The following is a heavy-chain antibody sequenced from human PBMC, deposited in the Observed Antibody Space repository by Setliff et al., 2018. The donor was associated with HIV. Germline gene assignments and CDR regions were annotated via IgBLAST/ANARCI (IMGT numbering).Heavy chain of an antibody. CDR3: ARDRHHYDSSGFDAFDL. CDR1: GYTFTSYA. CDR2: INAGYGNT. Sequence: ASVKVSCKASGYTFTSYAIHWVRQAPGQSLEWMGWINAGYGNTKYSQKFQGRVTITRDASASTAYMELSSLRSEDTAMYYCARDRHHYDSSGFDAFDLWGQGTMVTVSS. V-gene: IGHV1-3*01. D-gene: IGHD3-22*01. J-gene: IGHJ3*01.